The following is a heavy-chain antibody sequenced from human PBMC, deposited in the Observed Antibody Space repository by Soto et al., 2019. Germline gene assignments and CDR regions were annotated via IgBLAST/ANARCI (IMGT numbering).Heavy chain of an antibody. CDR2: ISNDGSNK. CDR1: GFTFSNYG. V-gene: IGHV3-30*03. CDR3: ARYSSTTNFYYGMDV. D-gene: IGHD6-13*01. J-gene: IGHJ6*02. Sequence: QVQLVESGGGVVQPGRSLRLSCVASGFTFSNYGMHWVRQAPGKGLEWPAVISNDGSNKNYADSVKGRFTISRDNSKNMVYLQTNSLRAEDRAVYYCARYSSTTNFYYGMDVWGQGTTVTVSS.